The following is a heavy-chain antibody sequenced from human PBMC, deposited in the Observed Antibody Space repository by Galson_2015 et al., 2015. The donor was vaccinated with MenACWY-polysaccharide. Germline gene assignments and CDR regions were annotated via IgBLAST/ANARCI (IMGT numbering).Heavy chain of an antibody. D-gene: IGHD3-10*01. J-gene: IGHJ4*02. CDR3: ARDVCPDRGSSPRGFDY. CDR2: INAGNGNM. CDR1: GYTFTSYD. V-gene: IGHV1-3*01. Sequence: SVKVSCKASGYTFTSYDMFWVRQAPGQRLECLGWINAGNGNMKYSQKFQGRATITRDTSASIAYMELSSLRSEDTSFYYCARDVCPDRGSSPRGFDYWGQGTLVTVSS.